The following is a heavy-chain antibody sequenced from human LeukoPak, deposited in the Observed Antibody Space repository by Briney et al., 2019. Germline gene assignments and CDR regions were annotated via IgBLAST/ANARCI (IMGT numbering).Heavy chain of an antibody. Sequence: GGSLRLSCAASGFTFSSYWMSWVRQAPGKGLEWVANIKQDGSEKYYVDSVKGRFTISRDNAKNSLYLQMNSLRAEDTAVYYCAKDRSGWYGGSGYWGQGTLVTVSS. D-gene: IGHD6-19*01. J-gene: IGHJ4*02. CDR2: IKQDGSEK. CDR3: AKDRSGWYGGSGY. CDR1: GFTFSSYW. V-gene: IGHV3-7*01.